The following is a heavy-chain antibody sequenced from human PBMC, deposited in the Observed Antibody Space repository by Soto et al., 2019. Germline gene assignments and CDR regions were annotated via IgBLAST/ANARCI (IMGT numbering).Heavy chain of an antibody. J-gene: IGHJ6*03. Sequence: SETLSLTCTVSGGSISSGGYYWSWIRQHPGKGLEWIGYIYYSGSTYYNPSLKSRVTISVDTSKNQSSLKLSSVTAADTAVYYCARLRGVTKHYYYYYMDVWGKGTTVTVSS. CDR1: GGSISSGGYY. CDR3: ARLRGVTKHYYYYYMDV. D-gene: IGHD2-21*02. CDR2: IYYSGST. V-gene: IGHV4-31*03.